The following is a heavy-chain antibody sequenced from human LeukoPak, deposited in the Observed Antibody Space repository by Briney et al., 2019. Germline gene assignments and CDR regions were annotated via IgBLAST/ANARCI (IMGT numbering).Heavy chain of an antibody. CDR1: GFTFSNAW. J-gene: IGHJ3*02. CDR3: ATGPRITMIVVVKGEAFDI. V-gene: IGHV3-15*01. Sequence: PGGSLRLSCAASGFTFSNAWMSWVRQAPGKGLKWVGRIKSKTDGGTTDYAAPVKGRFTISRDNSKNTLYLQMNSLRAEDTAVYYCATGPRITMIVVVKGEAFDIWGQGTMVTVSS. D-gene: IGHD3-22*01. CDR2: IKSKTDGGTT.